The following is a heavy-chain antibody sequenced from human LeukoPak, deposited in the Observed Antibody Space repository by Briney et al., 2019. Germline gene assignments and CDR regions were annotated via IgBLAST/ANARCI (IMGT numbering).Heavy chain of an antibody. CDR3: AKDLDASGRQNDYYYYGMDV. V-gene: IGHV3-9*01. Sequence: PGGSLRLSCAASGFSFHDYDMHWVRQAPGKGLEWVAGITWDSGRIGYADSVKGRFTVSGDNAQNSLYLQMNSLRPEDTALYYCAKDLDASGRQNDYYYYGMDVWGQGTTVTVSS. J-gene: IGHJ6*02. D-gene: IGHD3-10*01. CDR2: ITWDSGRI. CDR1: GFSFHDYD.